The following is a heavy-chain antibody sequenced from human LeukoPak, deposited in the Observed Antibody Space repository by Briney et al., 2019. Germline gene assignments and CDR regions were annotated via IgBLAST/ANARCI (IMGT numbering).Heavy chain of an antibody. V-gene: IGHV3-74*03. J-gene: IGHJ6*03. CDR1: GFTFRNYW. CDR3: VLSAADIVSTVTTYFYYYYYMDV. D-gene: IGHD5/OR15-5a*01. Sequence: PGGSLRLSCEASGFTFRNYWMHWVRQAPGKGLVWVSRINRDTSSRTYADSVKGRFTISRDNAQNTLYLQMNSLRAEDTGIYSCVLSAADIVSTVTTYFYYYYYMDVWGKGTTVTVSS. CDR2: INRDTSSR.